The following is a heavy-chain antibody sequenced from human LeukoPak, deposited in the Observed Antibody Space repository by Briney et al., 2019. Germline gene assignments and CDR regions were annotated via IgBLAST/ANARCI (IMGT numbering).Heavy chain of an antibody. CDR1: GYTFTSYA. V-gene: IGHV1-3*01. D-gene: IGHD3-10*01. Sequence: ASVKVSCKASGYTFTSYAMHWVRQAPGQRLEWMGWINAGNGNTKYSQKFQGRVTITRDTSASTAYMELSSLGSEDTAVYYCARGEELLWFGELSWGQGTLVTVSS. CDR3: ARGEELLWFGELS. J-gene: IGHJ5*02. CDR2: INAGNGNT.